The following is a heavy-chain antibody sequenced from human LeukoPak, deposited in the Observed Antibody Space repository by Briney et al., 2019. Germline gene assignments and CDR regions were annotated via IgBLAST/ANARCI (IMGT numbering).Heavy chain of an antibody. CDR1: GFTFSDYY. J-gene: IGHJ4*02. V-gene: IGHV3-11*05. D-gene: IGHD5-12*01. CDR3: ARVGGGYDLGY. CDR2: ISSRGSYT. Sequence: GGSLRLSCAASGFTFSDYYMSWIRQAPGKGLECVSYISSRGSYTNYADSLKGRFTISRDNAKNSLYLQINSLRAEDSAVYYCARVGGGYDLGYWGQGTLVTVSS.